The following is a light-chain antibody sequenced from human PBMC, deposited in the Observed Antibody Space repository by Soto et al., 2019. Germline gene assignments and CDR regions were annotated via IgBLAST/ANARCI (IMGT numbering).Light chain of an antibody. CDR1: SSNIGAGYD. CDR3: QSYDSSLSGFYV. Sequence: QSALTQLPSVSGAPGQRVTISCTRSSSNIGAGYDVHWYQQLPGTAPKLLIYGNSNRPSGVPDRFSGSKSGTSASLAITGLQAEDEADYYCQSYDSSLSGFYVFGTGTKVTVL. CDR2: GNS. V-gene: IGLV1-40*01. J-gene: IGLJ1*01.